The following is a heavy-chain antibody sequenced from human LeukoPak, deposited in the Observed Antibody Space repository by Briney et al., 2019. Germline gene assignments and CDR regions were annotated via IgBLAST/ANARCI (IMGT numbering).Heavy chain of an antibody. V-gene: IGHV4-59*01. D-gene: IGHD3-22*01. Sequence: SETLFLTCTVSGASISSDYWNWIRQPPGKGLEWIGFIYYSGSTTYNPSLKSRVTISVDTSKNQFSLKVSSVTAADTAVYYCARDRAGRGYSFDYWGQGTLVTVSS. CDR2: IYYSGST. CDR1: GASISSDY. CDR3: ARDRAGRGYSFDY. J-gene: IGHJ4*02.